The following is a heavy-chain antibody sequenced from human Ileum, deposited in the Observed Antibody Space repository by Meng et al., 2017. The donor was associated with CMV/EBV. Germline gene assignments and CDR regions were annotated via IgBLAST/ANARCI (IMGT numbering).Heavy chain of an antibody. V-gene: IGHV3-48*04. J-gene: IGHJ3*02. Sequence: GESLKIPCAASGFTFSSSSLNWVRQAPGKGLEWLTYITGSSSRILDADSAKGRFTISRDNAKNSVYLQMNSLRVEDTAVYYCARDRNWAFDIWGQGTMVTVSS. D-gene: IGHD1-1*01. CDR2: ITGSSSRI. CDR3: ARDRNWAFDI. CDR1: GFTFSSSS.